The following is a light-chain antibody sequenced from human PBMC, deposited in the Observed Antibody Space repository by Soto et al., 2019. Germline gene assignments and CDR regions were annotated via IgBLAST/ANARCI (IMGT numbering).Light chain of an antibody. CDR1: NIGSKS. J-gene: IGLJ2*01. CDR2: DDN. Sequence: SSELTQPPSVSGAPGQTARITCGGNNIGSKSLHWYQRKPDQTPVLVVYDDNDRPSGIPGRFFGANSGNTATLTISRVEAGDEADYYCQVWDSSSDHLVFGGGTKVTVL. V-gene: IGLV3-21*02. CDR3: QVWDSSSDHLV.